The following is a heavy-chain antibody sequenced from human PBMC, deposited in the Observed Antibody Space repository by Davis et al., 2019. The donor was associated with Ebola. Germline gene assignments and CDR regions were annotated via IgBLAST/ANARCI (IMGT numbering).Heavy chain of an antibody. D-gene: IGHD3-3*01. CDR3: ARDGQYYDFWSGYSDY. J-gene: IGHJ4*02. CDR2: IKQDGSEK. Sequence: GESLKISCAASGFTFSSYWMSWVRQAPGKGLGWVANIKQDGSEKYYVDSVKGRFTISRDNAKNSLYLQMNSLRAEDTAVYYCARDGQYYDFWSGYSDYWGQGTLVTVSS. V-gene: IGHV3-7*01. CDR1: GFTFSSYW.